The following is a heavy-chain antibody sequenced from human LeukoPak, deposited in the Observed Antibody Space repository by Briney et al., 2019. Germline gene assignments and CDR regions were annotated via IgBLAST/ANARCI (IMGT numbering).Heavy chain of an antibody. J-gene: IGHJ5*02. D-gene: IGHD6-19*01. CDR3: AREKVAVDGPRFDP. V-gene: IGHV4-59*11. CDR2: ISYIGST. CDR1: GDSLSSHY. Sequence: SETLSLTCTVSGDSLSSHYWTWIRQPPGKGLEWLGYISYIGSTNYNPSPRSRVAMSVDTSKNQFSLKLTSVTAADAALYFCAREKVAVDGPRFDPWGQGILVTVSS.